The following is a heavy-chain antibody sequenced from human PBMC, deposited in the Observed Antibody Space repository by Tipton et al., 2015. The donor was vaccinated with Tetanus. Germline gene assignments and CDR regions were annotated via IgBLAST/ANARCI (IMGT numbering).Heavy chain of an antibody. V-gene: IGHV3-33*01. J-gene: IGHJ4*02. CDR1: GFSFSSYG. CDR3: ARDHTFTISQSRGGLDS. CDR2: IWNDGSNK. Sequence: SLRLSCAASGFSFSSYGMHWVRQAPGKGLEWVAIIWNDGSNKYYADSVKGRFTISRDNSKNTLYLQMSSLRDGDTAVYYCARDHTFTISQSRGGLDSWGQGTLVTVSA. D-gene: IGHD3-10*01.